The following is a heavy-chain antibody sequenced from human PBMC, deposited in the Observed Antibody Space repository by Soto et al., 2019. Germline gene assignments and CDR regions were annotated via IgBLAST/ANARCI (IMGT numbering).Heavy chain of an antibody. V-gene: IGHV3-23*01. J-gene: IGHJ4*02. CDR3: ASSPFDRYLYLRRNMRHY. CDR2: ISGSGGST. D-gene: IGHD3-9*01. CDR1: GFTFSSYA. Sequence: HPGGSLRLSCAASGFTFSSYAMSWVRQAPGKGLEWVSAISGSGGSTYYADSVKGRFTISRDNSKNTLYLQMNSLRAEDTAVYYCASSPFDRYLYLRRNMRHYWGQGTLVTVSS.